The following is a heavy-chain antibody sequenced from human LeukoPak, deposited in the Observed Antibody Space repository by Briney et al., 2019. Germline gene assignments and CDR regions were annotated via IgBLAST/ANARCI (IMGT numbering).Heavy chain of an antibody. J-gene: IGHJ4*02. CDR1: GFTISSYG. D-gene: IGHD1-1*01. Sequence: GGSLSLSCAASGFTISSYGMRCVRQAPGAGLEWGAVISYDGSNKYYADSVKGRFTISRDNSKNTLYLQMNSLRAEDTAVYYCAKAPQTEYYFDYWGKGTLVTVSS. CDR3: AKAPQTEYYFDY. V-gene: IGHV3-30*18. CDR2: ISYDGSNK.